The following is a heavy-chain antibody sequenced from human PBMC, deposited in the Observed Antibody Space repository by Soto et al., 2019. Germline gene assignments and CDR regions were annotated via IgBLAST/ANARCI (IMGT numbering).Heavy chain of an antibody. J-gene: IGHJ6*02. CDR1: GYTFTSYY. Sequence: GASVKVSCKASGYTFTSYYMHWVRQAPGQGLEWMGIINPSGGSTSYAQKFQGRVTMTRDTSTSTVYMERSSLRSEDTAVYYCARGIAARPNYYYGMDVWGQGTTVTVSS. CDR3: ARGIAARPNYYYGMDV. D-gene: IGHD6-6*01. CDR2: INPSGGST. V-gene: IGHV1-46*01.